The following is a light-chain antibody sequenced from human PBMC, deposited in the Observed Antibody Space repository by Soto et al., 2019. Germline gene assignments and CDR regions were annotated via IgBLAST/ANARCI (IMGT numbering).Light chain of an antibody. CDR2: AAS. Sequence: DIQMTQSPSSLSASLGDRVTITCQASQDIRKSLNWYHQKPGEAPKLLIYAASNLETGVPSRFSGSGSGTTITLTISSLQADDIATDDCQHYDGLPHTFGGGARVELK. CDR1: QDIRKS. J-gene: IGKJ4*01. V-gene: IGKV1-33*01. CDR3: QHYDGLPHT.